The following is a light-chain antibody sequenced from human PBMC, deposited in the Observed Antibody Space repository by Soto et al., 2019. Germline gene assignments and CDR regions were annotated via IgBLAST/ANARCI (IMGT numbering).Light chain of an antibody. V-gene: IGKV3-20*01. CDR1: QRVSGNN. CDR3: QQCDGTSWT. CDR2: GES. J-gene: IGKJ1*01. Sequence: VLTQSPGTLSVSPGERATLSCRASQRVSGNNLAWYQQTPGRPPRLLIYGESSRASGVPDRFSGSGSGTNFTLTITRLEPEDFTVYYCQQCDGTSWTFGQGTKVDLK.